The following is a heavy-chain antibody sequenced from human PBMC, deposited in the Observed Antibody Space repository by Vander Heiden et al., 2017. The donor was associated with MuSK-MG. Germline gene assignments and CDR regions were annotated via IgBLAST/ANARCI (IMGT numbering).Heavy chain of an antibody. J-gene: IGHJ4*02. CDR1: AFSLSSSGVG. Sequence: QITLKESGPTLVKPTQTLTLTCPFSAFSLSSSGVGVGWIRQPPGKALEWLALIYWDDDKRYSPSLQSRLTITKDTSRNQVVLTMTNLDPLDTATYYCAHRPGYTSSWHSFDYWGQGSLVTVSS. D-gene: IGHD6-13*01. CDR2: IYWDDDK. V-gene: IGHV2-5*02. CDR3: AHRPGYTSSWHSFDY.